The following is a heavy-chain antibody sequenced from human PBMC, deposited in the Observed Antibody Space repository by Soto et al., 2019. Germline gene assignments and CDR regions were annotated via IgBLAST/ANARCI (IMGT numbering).Heavy chain of an antibody. Sequence: VQLVESGGGLVQPGGSPRLSCAASGFTFSNYWMHWVRQAPGKGLEWVANINEDGSKIYYVDSVKGRFTISRDNAKNSLFLQMSSLRSEDTAVYYCARAIAAAGAFWGQGILVTVS. D-gene: IGHD6-13*01. J-gene: IGHJ4*02. V-gene: IGHV3-7*01. CDR2: INEDGSKI. CDR3: ARAIAAAGAF. CDR1: GFTFSNYW.